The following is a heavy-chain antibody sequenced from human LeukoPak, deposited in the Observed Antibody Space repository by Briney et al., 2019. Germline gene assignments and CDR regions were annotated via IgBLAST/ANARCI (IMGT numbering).Heavy chain of an antibody. V-gene: IGHV4-34*01. CDR2: INHSGST. CDR1: GGSFSGYY. Sequence: LPETLSLTCAVYGGSFSGYYWSWIRQPPGKGLEWIGEINHSGSTNYNPSLKSRVTISVDTSKNQFSLKLSSVTAADTAVYYCASRHPAASGTPFDPWGQGTLVTVSS. D-gene: IGHD1-14*01. J-gene: IGHJ5*02. CDR3: ASRHPAASGTPFDP.